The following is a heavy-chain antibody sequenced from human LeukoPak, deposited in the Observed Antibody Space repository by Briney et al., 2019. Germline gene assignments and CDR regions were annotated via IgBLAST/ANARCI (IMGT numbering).Heavy chain of an antibody. CDR3: AKWYSSSSTGLFDY. CDR2: ISSSGSTI. Sequence: PGGSLRLSCAASGFTFSDYYMSWIRQAPGKGLEWVSYISSSGSTIYYADSVKGRFTISRDNSKNTLYLQMNSLRAEDTAVYYCAKWYSSSSTGLFDYWGQGTLVTVSS. J-gene: IGHJ4*02. V-gene: IGHV3-11*04. D-gene: IGHD6-6*01. CDR1: GFTFSDYY.